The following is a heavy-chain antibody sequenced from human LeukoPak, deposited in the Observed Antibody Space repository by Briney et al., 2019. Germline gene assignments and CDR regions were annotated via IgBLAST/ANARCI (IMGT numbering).Heavy chain of an antibody. Sequence: PSETLTLTCAVYGESFRGYYWRWIRQPPGKGVEWLGEINHSGRTKHNPSLKSRVNISLDKSKNQSSFKMSSVTAPDTAVNLFGSFRREWLVRRRAFDIWGEGTMVTVSS. D-gene: IGHD6-19*01. J-gene: IGHJ3*02. V-gene: IGHV4-34*01. CDR3: GSFRREWLVRRRAFDI. CDR1: GESFRGYY. CDR2: INHSGRT.